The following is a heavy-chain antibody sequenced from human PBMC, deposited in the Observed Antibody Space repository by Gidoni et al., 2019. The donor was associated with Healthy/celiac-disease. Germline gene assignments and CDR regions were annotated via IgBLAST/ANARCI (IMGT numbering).Heavy chain of an antibody. CDR2: IYHSGST. D-gene: IGHD6-13*01. V-gene: IGHV4-4*02. CDR1: GRSISSSNW. CDR3: ARTYSSSWYYFDY. Sequence: QVQLQESGPGLVKPSGTLSLTCAVSGRSISSSNWWSWVRQPPGKGLEWSGEIYHSGSTNYNPSLKRRVTISVDKSKSQFSLKLSSVTAADAAVYYCARTYSSSWYYFDYWGQGTLVTVSA. J-gene: IGHJ4*02.